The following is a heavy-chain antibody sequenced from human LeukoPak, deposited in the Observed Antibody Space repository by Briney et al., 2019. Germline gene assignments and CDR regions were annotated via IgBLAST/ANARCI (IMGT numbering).Heavy chain of an antibody. Sequence: SETLSLTCAVYGGSFSGYYWSWIRQPPGKGLEWSGEINHSGSTNYNTSLKSRVTISVDTSKNQFSLKLSSVTAADTAVYYCARHPNRGITMVRGVIITYFDYWGQGTLVTVSS. CDR3: ARHPNRGITMVRGVIITYFDY. V-gene: IGHV4-34*01. J-gene: IGHJ4*02. CDR1: GGSFSGYY. D-gene: IGHD3-10*01. CDR2: INHSGST.